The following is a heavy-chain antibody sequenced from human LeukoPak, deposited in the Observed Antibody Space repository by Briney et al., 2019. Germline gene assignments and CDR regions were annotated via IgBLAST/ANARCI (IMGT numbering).Heavy chain of an antibody. Sequence: GGSLRLSCEASGFTFTTYSMTWVRQAPGKGLEWVSIISSGSSAIFSADSVKGRFTISRDNSKNTLYLQMNSLRAEDTAVYYCARDGTSYSSGWGHFDYWGQGTLVTVSS. CDR3: ARDGTSYSSGWGHFDY. CDR2: ISSGSSAI. D-gene: IGHD6-19*01. J-gene: IGHJ4*02. CDR1: GFTFTTYS. V-gene: IGHV3-48*01.